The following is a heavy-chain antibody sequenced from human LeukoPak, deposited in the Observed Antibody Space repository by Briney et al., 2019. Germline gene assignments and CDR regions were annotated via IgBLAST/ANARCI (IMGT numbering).Heavy chain of an antibody. V-gene: IGHV1-2*02. D-gene: IGHD3-22*01. J-gene: IGHJ3*01. CDR3: ARARGYYRMNDAFDV. CDR1: GYTFIAYC. Sequence: ASVKVSCRASGYTFIAYCLHWVRQAPGQGLEWMGWINPKSGGTNYAQKFQGRVTMTGDTSISTAYMELNRLKSDDTAVYYCARARGYYRMNDAFDVWGQGTMVTVSS. CDR2: INPKSGGT.